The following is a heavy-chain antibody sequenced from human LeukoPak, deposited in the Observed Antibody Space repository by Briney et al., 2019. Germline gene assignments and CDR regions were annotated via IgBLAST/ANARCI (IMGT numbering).Heavy chain of an antibody. CDR3: ARETRGHYYDSSGPDH. D-gene: IGHD3-22*01. CDR1: GFTVSSNY. CDR2: IYSGGTT. J-gene: IGHJ5*02. V-gene: IGHV3-66*01. Sequence: GGSLRLSCAASGFTVSSNYMSWVRQAPGKGLEWVSVIYSGGTTYYADSVKGRFTISRDNAKNSLYLQMNSLRVEDMGVYYCARETRGHYYDSSGPDHWGQGTLVTVSS.